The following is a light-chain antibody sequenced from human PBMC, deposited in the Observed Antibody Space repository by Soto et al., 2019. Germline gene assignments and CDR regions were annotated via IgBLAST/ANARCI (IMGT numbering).Light chain of an antibody. CDR2: GAC. CDR1: HGGIWY. V-gene: IGKV3-20*01. CDR3: QQHGTSPIT. Sequence: EVVLTQTPGTLSLSPGEGATRSCRAIHGGIWYLAWYQQKPGQTPRLLVYGACSRATGIPDRFSGSGSGTDFTLTISRLEPEDFAVYYCQQHGTSPITFGQGTRLEIK. J-gene: IGKJ5*01.